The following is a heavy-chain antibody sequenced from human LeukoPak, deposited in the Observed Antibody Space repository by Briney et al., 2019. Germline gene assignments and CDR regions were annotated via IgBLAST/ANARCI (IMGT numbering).Heavy chain of an antibody. CDR1: GGSISSYY. J-gene: IGHJ4*02. V-gene: IGHV4-59*01. Sequence: SETLSLTRTVSGGSISSYYWSWIRQPPGKGLEWIGYIYYSGSTNYNPSLQSRVTISVDTSKNQFSLKLSSVTAADTAVYYCARVMITRVRGVMTDYFDYWGQGTLVTVSS. D-gene: IGHD3-10*01. CDR3: ARVMITRVRGVMTDYFDY. CDR2: IYYSGST.